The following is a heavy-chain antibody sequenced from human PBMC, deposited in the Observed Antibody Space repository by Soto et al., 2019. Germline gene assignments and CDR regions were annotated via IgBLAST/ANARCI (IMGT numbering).Heavy chain of an antibody. CDR3: ARDLSALEEI. CDR2: IIPILDIT. J-gene: IGHJ4*02. D-gene: IGHD6-25*01. Sequence: QVQLVQSGAEVKKPGSSVKVSCEASGDTFSSSYTVSWVRQAPGQGLEWMGRIIPILDITNYAQKFQGRVTIAADKSTNTVYMELRSLRSEDTALHYCARDLSALEEIWGQGTLVTVSS. CDR1: GDTFSSSYT. V-gene: IGHV1-69*02.